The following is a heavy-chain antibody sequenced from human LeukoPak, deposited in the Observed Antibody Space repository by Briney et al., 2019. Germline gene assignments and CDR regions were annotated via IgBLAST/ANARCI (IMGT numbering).Heavy chain of an antibody. V-gene: IGHV4-34*01. J-gene: IGHJ3*02. CDR3: ANSPYSSSDAFDI. CDR2: INHSGST. CDR1: GGSFSGYY. Sequence: SETQSLTCAVYGGSFSGYYWSWIRQPPGKGLEWIGEINHSGSTNYNPSLKSRVTISVDTSKNQFSLKLSSVTAADTAVYYCANSPYSSSDAFDIWGQGTMVTVSS. D-gene: IGHD6-6*01.